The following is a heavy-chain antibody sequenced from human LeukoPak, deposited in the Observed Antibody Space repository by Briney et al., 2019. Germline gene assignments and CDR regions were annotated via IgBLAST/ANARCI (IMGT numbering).Heavy chain of an antibody. Sequence: SETLSLTCTVSGGSITSYYWSWIRQPAGKGLEWIGRIYTSGSTNYNPSLKSRVTMSVDTSKNQFSLKLSSVTAADTAVYYCARGIAAASERALDIWGQGTTVTVSS. CDR1: GGSITSYY. D-gene: IGHD6-13*01. CDR2: IYTSGST. V-gene: IGHV4-4*07. J-gene: IGHJ3*02. CDR3: ARGIAAASERALDI.